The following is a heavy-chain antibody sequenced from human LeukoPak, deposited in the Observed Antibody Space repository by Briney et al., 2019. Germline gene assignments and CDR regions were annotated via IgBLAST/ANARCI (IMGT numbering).Heavy chain of an antibody. Sequence: GGSLRLSCAASGFTFSSYSMNWVRQAPGKGLEWVSSISSSSSYVYYADSVKGRFTISRDNAKNSLYLQMSSLRAEDTAVYYCASDSHSSSWYAYWGQGTLVTVSS. CDR1: GFTFSSYS. CDR2: ISSSSSYV. D-gene: IGHD6-13*01. CDR3: ASDSHSSSWYAY. V-gene: IGHV3-21*01. J-gene: IGHJ4*02.